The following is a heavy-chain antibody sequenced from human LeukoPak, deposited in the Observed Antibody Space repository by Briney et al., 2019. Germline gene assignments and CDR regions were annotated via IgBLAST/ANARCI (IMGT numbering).Heavy chain of an antibody. CDR2: INPNSGGT. CDR3: ARGGEEDYYYYGMDV. D-gene: IGHD4-17*01. Sequence: ASVKVSCKASGYTFTGFYMHWVRQAPGQGLEWMGWINPNSGGTNYAQKFQGRVTVTRDTSINTAYMELSSLRSDDTAVFYCARGGEEDYYYYGMDVWGQGTTVTVSS. V-gene: IGHV1-2*02. J-gene: IGHJ6*02. CDR1: GYTFTGFY.